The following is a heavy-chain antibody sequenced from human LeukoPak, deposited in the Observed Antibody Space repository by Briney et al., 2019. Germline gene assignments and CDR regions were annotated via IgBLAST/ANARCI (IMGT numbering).Heavy chain of an antibody. V-gene: IGHV4-59*01. CDR2: MHYSGSR. CDR1: GGSIGDSS. CDR3: ARGSSWNAGVFEV. D-gene: IGHD1-1*01. Sequence: SETLSLTCTVSGGSIGDSSWSWIRQPPGKGLEWIGYMHYSGSRDYNPALKRRGTISINTSKKPFSLNLRSVTDADTAVYYCARGSSWNAGVFEVWGQGTMVTVSS. J-gene: IGHJ3*01.